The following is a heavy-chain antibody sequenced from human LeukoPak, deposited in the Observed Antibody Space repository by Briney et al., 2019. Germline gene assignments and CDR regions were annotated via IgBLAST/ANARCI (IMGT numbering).Heavy chain of an antibody. D-gene: IGHD1-26*01. J-gene: IGHJ4*02. CDR1: GYSISSGYY. CDR3: ASTGRSYYGDISFDY. V-gene: IGHV4-38-2*01. Sequence: SETLSLTCAVSGYSISSGYYWGWIRQPPGRGLEWIGSVYHSGSSYFNPSLKSRVSISLDTSKNQFSLKLNSVTAADTAVYYCASTGRSYYGDISFDYWGQGALVTVSS. CDR2: VYHSGSS.